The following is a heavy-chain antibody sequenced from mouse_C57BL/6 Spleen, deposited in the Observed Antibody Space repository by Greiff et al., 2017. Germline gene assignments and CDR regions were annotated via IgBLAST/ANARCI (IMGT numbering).Heavy chain of an antibody. J-gene: IGHJ3*01. Sequence: VQLQQSVAELVRPGASVKLSCTASGFYIKNTYMHWVKQRPEQGLAWIGRIDPANGNTKYAPKFQGKATITADTSSNTAYLKLSSLTSADTAFYYWARGAGFAYWGQGTLVTGSA. CDR1: GFYIKNTY. V-gene: IGHV14-3*01. CDR3: ARGAGFAY. CDR2: IDPANGNT.